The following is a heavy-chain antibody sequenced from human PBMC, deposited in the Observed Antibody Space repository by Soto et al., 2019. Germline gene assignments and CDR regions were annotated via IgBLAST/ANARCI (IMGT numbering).Heavy chain of an antibody. CDR3: TRLATVVQLWSSGDDY. CDR1: GFTFSGSA. CDR2: IRSKANSYAT. Sequence: GGSLRLSCAASGFTFSGSAMHWVRQASGKGLEWVGRIRSKANSYATAYAASVKGRFTISRDDSKNTAYLQMNSLKTEDTAVYYCTRLATVVQLWSSGDDYWGQGTLVTVSS. J-gene: IGHJ4*02. D-gene: IGHD5-18*01. V-gene: IGHV3-73*01.